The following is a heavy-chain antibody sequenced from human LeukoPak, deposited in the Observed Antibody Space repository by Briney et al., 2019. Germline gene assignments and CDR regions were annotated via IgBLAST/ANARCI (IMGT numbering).Heavy chain of an antibody. V-gene: IGHV4-39*01. CDR1: GGSMSSNSYY. CDR3: ARHPSNDYVWGTYREH. D-gene: IGHD3-16*02. Sequence: SETLSLTCTVSGGSMSSNSYYWGWIRQPPGKGLEWIGSLDYSGSTYYNPSPRSRVAISIDTSRKHLSLKVNSVTATDTAVYYCARHPSNDYVWGTYREHWGQGILVTVSS. CDR2: LDYSGST. J-gene: IGHJ4*02.